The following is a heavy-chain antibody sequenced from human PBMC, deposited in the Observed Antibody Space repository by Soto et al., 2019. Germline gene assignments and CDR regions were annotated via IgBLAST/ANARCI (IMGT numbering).Heavy chain of an antibody. CDR2: IGTSAST. CDR1: GFTFSSYS. J-gene: IGHJ4*02. CDR3: ADLSRYCTSSNCD. Sequence: DVRLLESGGGLVQPGGSLRLSCAASGFTFSSYSMSWVRQAPGKGLEWVSTIGTSASTYYGDSVRGRFTISRDNSRNTRYLQMNSLRAEDTPVYYCADLSRYCTSSNCDWGQGTLVTVSS. D-gene: IGHD2-2*01. V-gene: IGHV3-23*01.